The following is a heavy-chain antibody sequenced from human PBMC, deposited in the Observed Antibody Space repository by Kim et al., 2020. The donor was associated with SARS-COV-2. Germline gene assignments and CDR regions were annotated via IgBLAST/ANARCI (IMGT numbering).Heavy chain of an antibody. CDR3: AKEGTIAVDGTLSNYYY. CDR1: GFTFSSYG. J-gene: IGHJ6*01. Sequence: GGSLRLSCAASGFTFSSYGMHWVRQAPGKGLEWVAVISYDGSNKYYEDSVKGRITISRDTSKNTLYLQMNSLRAEDTAVYYCAKEGTIAVDGTLSNYYY. D-gene: IGHD6-19*01. CDR2: ISYDGSNK. V-gene: IGHV3-30*18.